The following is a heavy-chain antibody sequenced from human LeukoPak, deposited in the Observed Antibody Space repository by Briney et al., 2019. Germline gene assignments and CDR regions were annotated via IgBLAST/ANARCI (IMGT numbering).Heavy chain of an antibody. V-gene: IGHV4-30-4*07. J-gene: IGHJ4*02. Sequence: SQTLSLTCAVSGGSISSGGYSWSWIRQPPGKGLEWIGYIYYSGSTYYSPSLQSRITISLDRSKNQFSLKLSSVTAADTAVYYCARTKKVGYGDYENYFDYWGQGTLVTVSS. CDR2: IYYSGST. D-gene: IGHD4-17*01. CDR1: GGSISSGGYS. CDR3: ARTKKVGYGDYENYFDY.